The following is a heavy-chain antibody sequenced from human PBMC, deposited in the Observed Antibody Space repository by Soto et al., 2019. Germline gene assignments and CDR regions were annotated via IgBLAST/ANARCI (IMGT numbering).Heavy chain of an antibody. J-gene: IGHJ4*02. CDR1: GFTFSIYA. V-gene: IGHV3-30-3*02. CDR2: MSPNGNNQ. D-gene: IGHD6-13*01. CDR3: AKQLRGSGWYPLDS. Sequence: GSLRLSCAAPGFTFSIYALHWVRQAPGKGLEWVAVMSPNGNNQYYADSVKGRFTISRDTSKSTLYLQMTSLRTEDTAVYYCAKQLRGSGWYPLDSWGQGTPVTVSS.